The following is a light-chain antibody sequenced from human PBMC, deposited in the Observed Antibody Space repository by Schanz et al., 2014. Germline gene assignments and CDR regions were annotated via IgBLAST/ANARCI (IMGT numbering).Light chain of an antibody. J-gene: IGLJ1*01. Sequence: QSALTQPASVSGSPGQSITISCTGTSSDVGGYNYVSWYQQHPGKAPKLMIYDVSNRPSGVSNRFSASKSGNTASLTISGLQAEDEADYYCSSYTISSSYVFGTGTKLTVL. CDR3: SSYTISSSYV. CDR1: SSDVGGYNY. V-gene: IGLV2-14*01. CDR2: DVS.